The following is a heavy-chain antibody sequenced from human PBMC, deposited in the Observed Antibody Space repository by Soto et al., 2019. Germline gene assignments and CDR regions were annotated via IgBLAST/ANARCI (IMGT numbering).Heavy chain of an antibody. CDR3: AKDRDPYYYYYLMDV. V-gene: IGHV3-23*01. Sequence: QLLESGGGFVQPGGSLQLSCEASGPSFSSYAMTWIRQTPGKGLEWLSGISGSGEVTLYGDSVRGRVTISRDNSKNMVYLQMNSLRAEDTAVYYCAKDRDPYYYYYLMDVWGQGTTVTVSS. CDR1: GPSFSSYA. CDR2: ISGSGEVT. J-gene: IGHJ6*02.